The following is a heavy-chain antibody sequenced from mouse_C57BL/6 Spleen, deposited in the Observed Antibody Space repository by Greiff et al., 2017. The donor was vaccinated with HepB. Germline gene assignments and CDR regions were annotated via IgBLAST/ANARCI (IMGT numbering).Heavy chain of an antibody. V-gene: IGHV7-3*01. D-gene: IGHD3-3*01. J-gene: IGHJ2*01. Sequence: EVMLVESGGGLVQPGGSLSLSCAASGFTFTDYYMSWVRQPPGKALEWLGFIRNKANGYTTEYSASVKGRFTISRDTSQSILYLQMNALRAEDSATYYCARSSFFFGTWDYWGQGTTLTVSS. CDR1: GFTFTDYY. CDR3: ARSSFFFGTWDY. CDR2: IRNKANGYTT.